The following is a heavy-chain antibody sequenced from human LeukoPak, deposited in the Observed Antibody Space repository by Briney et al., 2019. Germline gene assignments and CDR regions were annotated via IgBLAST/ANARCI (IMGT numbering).Heavy chain of an antibody. CDR1: GFTFSSYS. V-gene: IGHV3-48*04. CDR3: ARGVAYDYGDSIAFDI. D-gene: IGHD4-17*01. CDR2: ISSSSSTI. J-gene: IGHJ3*02. Sequence: GGSLRLSCAASGFTFSSYSMNWVRQAPGKGLEWVSYISSSSSTIYYADSVKGRFTISRDNAKNSLYLQMNSLRAEDTAVYYCARGVAYDYGDSIAFDIWGQGTMVTVSS.